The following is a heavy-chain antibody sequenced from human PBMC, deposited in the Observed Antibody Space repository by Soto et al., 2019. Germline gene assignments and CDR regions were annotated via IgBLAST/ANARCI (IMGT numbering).Heavy chain of an antibody. J-gene: IGHJ4*02. D-gene: IGHD3-10*01. V-gene: IGHV1-69*06. CDR3: ARSPGGFDY. CDR2: LVPVFGTA. Sequence: QVQLVQSGAGVKKPGSSVKVSCKASGGTFSSLAISWVRQAPGQGLEWMGGLVPVFGTANYAQKVQDRVTITADKSTSRSYMELSSLRAEDRAVYYCARSPGGFDYWGQGTLVTVSS. CDR1: GGTFSSLA.